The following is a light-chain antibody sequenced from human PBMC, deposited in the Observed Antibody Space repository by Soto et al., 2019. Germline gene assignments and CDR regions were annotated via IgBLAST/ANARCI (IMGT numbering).Light chain of an antibody. CDR3: QQYVSSSRT. V-gene: IGKV3-20*01. Sequence: EIVLTQTPGTLSLSPGERAILSCRASQSVSSYLAWYQQKPGQAPRLLIYGASSRATGNPDRFSGSGSGTDFTLTISRLEPEDFAVYYCQQYVSSSRTFGQGTNVEIK. CDR2: GAS. J-gene: IGKJ1*01. CDR1: QSVSSY.